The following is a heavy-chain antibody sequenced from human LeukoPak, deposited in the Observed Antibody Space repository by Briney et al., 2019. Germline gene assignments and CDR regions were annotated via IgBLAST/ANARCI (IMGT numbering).Heavy chain of an antibody. CDR1: GFTFSSYG. D-gene: IGHD5-12*01. V-gene: IGHV3-30*03. CDR2: ISFDGSHK. J-gene: IGHJ4*02. Sequence: PGGSLRLSCAASGFTFSSYGMHWVRQAPGKGLEWVAVISFDGSHKYYADSVKGRFAISRDDSKNTLYLQMNSLRTEDTAIFYCARDRYSGSDFPVFDYWGQGTLVTVSS. CDR3: ARDRYSGSDFPVFDY.